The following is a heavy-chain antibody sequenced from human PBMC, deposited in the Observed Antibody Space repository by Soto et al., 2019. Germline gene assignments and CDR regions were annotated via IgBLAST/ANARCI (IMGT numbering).Heavy chain of an antibody. D-gene: IGHD2-15*01. CDR2: IWYDESRR. Sequence: QVQQVESGGGVVQPGRSLILSCAASGFTFSSYGMHWVRQAPGKGLEWVAVIWYDESRRYYADSVKGRFTISRDTSQSTLYLQMNSLRAEDTAVYYCARDICSGGFCLDYWGQGTLVIVSS. V-gene: IGHV3-33*01. CDR1: GFTFSSYG. CDR3: ARDICSGGFCLDY. J-gene: IGHJ4*02.